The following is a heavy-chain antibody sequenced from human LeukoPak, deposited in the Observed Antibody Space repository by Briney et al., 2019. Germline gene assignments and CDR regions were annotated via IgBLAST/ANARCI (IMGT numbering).Heavy chain of an antibody. Sequence: SVKVSCKASGGTFSSYAISWVRQAPGQGLEWMGGIIPIFGTANYAQKFQGRVTITADESTSTAYMELSSLRSEDTAVYYCARLGNYYGSGSQPPHREAFDIWGQGTMVTVSS. V-gene: IGHV1-69*13. CDR3: ARLGNYYGSGSQPPHREAFDI. D-gene: IGHD3-10*01. J-gene: IGHJ3*02. CDR2: IIPIFGTA. CDR1: GGTFSSYA.